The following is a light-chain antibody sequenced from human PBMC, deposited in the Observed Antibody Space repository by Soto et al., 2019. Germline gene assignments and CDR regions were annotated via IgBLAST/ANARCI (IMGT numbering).Light chain of an antibody. CDR3: QSFDKYLSAVV. CDR2: DVT. J-gene: IGLJ2*01. V-gene: IGLV2-11*01. CDR1: SGDVGAYNY. Sequence: QSALTQPRSVSGSPGQSVTISCTGTSGDVGAYNYVSWYQQHPGKAPELIIFDVTRRPSGVPDRFSGSKSGNTASLTVSGLQAEDEADYYCQSFDKYLSAVVFGGGTKVTVL.